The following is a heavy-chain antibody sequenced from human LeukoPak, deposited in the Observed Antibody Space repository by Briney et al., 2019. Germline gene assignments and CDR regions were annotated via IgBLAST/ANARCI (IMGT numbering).Heavy chain of an antibody. CDR3: ARDTATIFAAFFDY. D-gene: IGHD3-3*01. CDR1: GFTFSSYA. J-gene: IGHJ4*02. Sequence: PGGSLRLSCAASGFTFSSYAMSWVRQAPGKGLEWVSAISGSGGSTYYADSVKGRFTISRDNAKNSLYLQMNSLRAEDTAVYYCARDTATIFAAFFDYWGQGTLVTVSS. V-gene: IGHV3-23*01. CDR2: ISGSGGST.